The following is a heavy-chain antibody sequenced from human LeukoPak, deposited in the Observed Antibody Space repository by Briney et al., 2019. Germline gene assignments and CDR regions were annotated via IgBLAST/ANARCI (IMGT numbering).Heavy chain of an antibody. J-gene: IGHJ6*02. V-gene: IGHV6-1*01. CDR2: TYYRSKWYN. CDR1: GDSVSSNSAA. CDR3: ARSPGIQLWEYYYYGMDV. Sequence: SQTLSLTCAISGDSVSSNSAAWNWIRQSPSRGLEWLGRTYYRSKWYNDYAVSVKSRITIIPDTSKNQFSLQLNSVTPEDTAVYYCARSPGIQLWEYYYYGMDVWGQGTTVTVSS. D-gene: IGHD5-18*01.